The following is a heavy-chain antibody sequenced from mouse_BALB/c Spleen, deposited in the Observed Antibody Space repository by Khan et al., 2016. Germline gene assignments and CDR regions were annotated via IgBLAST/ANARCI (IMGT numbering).Heavy chain of an antibody. CDR2: ISYSGST. V-gene: IGHV3-2*02. CDR3: ARSIMAN. J-gene: IGHJ2*01. CDR1: GYSITSDYA. Sequence: EVQLQESGPGLVKPSQSLSLTCTVTGYSITSDYAWNWIRQFPGNQLEWMGYISYSGSTSYNPSLKSRIPITRDTSKNQFFLQLNSVTTEATATYYYARSIMANWGQGTTLTVSS.